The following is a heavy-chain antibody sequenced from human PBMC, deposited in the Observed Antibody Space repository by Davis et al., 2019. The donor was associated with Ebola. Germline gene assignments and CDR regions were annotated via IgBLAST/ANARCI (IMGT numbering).Heavy chain of an antibody. V-gene: IGHV3-7*01. Sequence: PGGSLRLSCAASGFTFSSRWMRWLRQAPGRGLEWVANINEDGSEKYYVDSVKGRFTISRDNAKNSLYLQMNSLRAEDTAVYYCTTLDYWGQGTLVTVSS. CDR2: INEDGSEK. CDR1: GFTFSSRW. CDR3: TTLDY. J-gene: IGHJ4*02.